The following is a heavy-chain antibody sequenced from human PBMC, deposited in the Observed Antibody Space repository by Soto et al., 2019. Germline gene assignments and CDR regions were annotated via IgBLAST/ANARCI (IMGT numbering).Heavy chain of an antibody. Sequence: QQQLQESGPGLVKPSETLSLTCTVSGGSISSSSYYLGWIRQPPGKGLELIGSIYYSGSTYYNPSLNSLVTIFVDTSKNQSSLKLSSVTAADTAVYYCARHTPAISISDHWGQVTLVTFSS. D-gene: IGHD2-15*01. J-gene: IGHJ4*02. CDR3: ARHTPAISISDH. CDR1: GGSISSSSYY. V-gene: IGHV4-39*01. CDR2: IYYSGST.